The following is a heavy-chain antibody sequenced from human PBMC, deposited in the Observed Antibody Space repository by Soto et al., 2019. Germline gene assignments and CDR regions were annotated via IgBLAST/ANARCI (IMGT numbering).Heavy chain of an antibody. J-gene: IGHJ6*02. CDR3: ARMNRDYYYYGMDV. V-gene: IGHV4-4*02. Sequence: SETLSLTCGVSGDSISSSKWWTWVRQTPGNGLEWIGKIDHNGVANYNPSLEGRVTISKDISKNQISLKVTSVTAADSAVYYCARMNRDYYYYGMDVWGQGATVTVSS. CDR1: GDSISSSKW. CDR2: IDHNGVA.